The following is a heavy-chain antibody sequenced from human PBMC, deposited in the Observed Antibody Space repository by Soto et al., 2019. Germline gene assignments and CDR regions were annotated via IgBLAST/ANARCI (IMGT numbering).Heavy chain of an antibody. CDR2: TRNKANSYTT. CDR3: SKSDDAFDI. CDR1: GFTFSDHY. V-gene: IGHV3-72*01. J-gene: IGHJ3*02. Sequence: GGSLRLSCAASGFTFSDHYMDWVRQAPGKGLEWVGRTRNKANSYTTEYAASVKGRFTISRDDSKNSLYLQMNSLKTEDTAVYYCSKSDDAFDIWGQGTMVTVSS. D-gene: IGHD3-3*01.